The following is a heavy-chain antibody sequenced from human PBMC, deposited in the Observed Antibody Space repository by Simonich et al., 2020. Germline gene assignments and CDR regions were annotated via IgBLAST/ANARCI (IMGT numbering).Heavy chain of an antibody. V-gene: IGHV1-2*02. CDR1: GYTFTGYY. CDR3: ARGPRWTGDDAFDI. D-gene: IGHD7-27*01. J-gene: IGHJ3*02. Sequence: QVPLVQSGAEGKKPGASVKVSCKASGYTFTGYYMHWVRQAPGQGLEWLGWINPNSGGTNYAQKFKGRFTMTRDTSNSTAYLELSRLRSDDTAVYYCARGPRWTGDDAFDIWGQGTMVTVSS. CDR2: INPNSGGT.